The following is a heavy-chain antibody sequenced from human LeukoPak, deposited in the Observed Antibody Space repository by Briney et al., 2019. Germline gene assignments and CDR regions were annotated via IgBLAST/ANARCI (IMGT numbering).Heavy chain of an antibody. J-gene: IGHJ3*02. CDR3: ARDVPPYYDFWTERGAFDI. D-gene: IGHD3-3*01. CDR2: IYHSGST. Sequence: PSETLSLTCTVSGHSISSGYYWGWIRQPPGEGLEWIGSIYHSGSTYYNPSLKSRVTISVDTSKNQFSLKLSSVTAADTAVYYCARDVPPYYDFWTERGAFDIWGQGTMVTVSS. V-gene: IGHV4-38-2*02. CDR1: GHSISSGYY.